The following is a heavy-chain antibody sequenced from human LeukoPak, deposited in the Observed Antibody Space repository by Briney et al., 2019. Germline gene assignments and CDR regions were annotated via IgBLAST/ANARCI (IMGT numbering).Heavy chain of an antibody. J-gene: IGHJ6*02. CDR1: GYTFTSSA. CDR2: SHAGDGDT. CDR3: ARGAYYGMDV. Sequence: ASVKVSCKASGYTFTSSAIHWVRQDPGHRLEWMGWSHAGDGDTKYSQEFHGRFTISMDTSASTAYMELSSLRSEDMAVYYCARGAYYGMDVWGQGTTVTVSS. V-gene: IGHV1-3*02.